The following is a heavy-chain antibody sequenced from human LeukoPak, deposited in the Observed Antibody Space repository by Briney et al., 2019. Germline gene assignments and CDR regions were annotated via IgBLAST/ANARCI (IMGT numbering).Heavy chain of an antibody. V-gene: IGHV1-3*01. CDR3: ARAWGSDCSSEREFDY. CDR2: INAGNGNT. Sequence: VASVKVSCKASGYTFTSYAMHWVRQAPGQRLEWMGWINAGNGNTKYSQKFQGRVTITRDTSASTAYMELSSLRSEDTAVYYCARAWGSDCSSEREFDYWGQGTLVTVSS. CDR1: GYTFTSYA. J-gene: IGHJ4*02. D-gene: IGHD2-2*01.